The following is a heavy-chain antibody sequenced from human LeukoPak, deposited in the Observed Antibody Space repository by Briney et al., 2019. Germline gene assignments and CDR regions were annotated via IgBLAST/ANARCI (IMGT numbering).Heavy chain of an antibody. CDR3: ARTPTGKVGANYYYYMDV. CDR2: MSYSGSTNYGST. CDR1: GGSVSSYY. D-gene: IGHD1-26*01. V-gene: IGHV4-59*08. Sequence: SETLSLTCNVFGGSVSSYYWTWIRQPPGKGLEWIGYMSYSGSTNYGSTNYNPSLKSRVTISVDTSKNQFSLKLSSVTAADTAVYYCARTPTGKVGANYYYYMDVWGKGTTVTVSS. J-gene: IGHJ6*03.